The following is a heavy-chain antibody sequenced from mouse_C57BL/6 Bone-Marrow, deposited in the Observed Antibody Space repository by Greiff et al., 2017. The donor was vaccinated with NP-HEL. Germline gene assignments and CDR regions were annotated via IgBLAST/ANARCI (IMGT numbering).Heavy chain of an antibody. V-gene: IGHV14-4*01. CDR2: IDPENGDT. Sequence: EVQLVESGAELVRPGASVKLSCTASGFNIKDDYMHWVKQRPEQGLEWIGWIDPENGDTEYASKFQGKATITADTSSNTAYLQHSSLTSEDTAVYYCTYYYGSSYLFAYWGQGTLVTVSA. D-gene: IGHD1-1*01. CDR3: TYYYGSSYLFAY. J-gene: IGHJ3*01. CDR1: GFNIKDDY.